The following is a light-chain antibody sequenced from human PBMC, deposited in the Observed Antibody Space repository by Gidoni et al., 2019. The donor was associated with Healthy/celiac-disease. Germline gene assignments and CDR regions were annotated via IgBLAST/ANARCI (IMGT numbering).Light chain of an antibody. J-gene: IGKJ4*01. CDR1: QSVSSSY. CDR2: GAS. V-gene: IGKV3-20*01. Sequence: EIVLTQSPGTLSLSPGERATLSCRANQSVSSSYLAWYQQKPGQAPRLLIYGASSRATGIPDRFSGSGSGTDFTLTISRREPEDCAVYYCQQYGSSLLFGGGTKVEIK. CDR3: QQYGSSLL.